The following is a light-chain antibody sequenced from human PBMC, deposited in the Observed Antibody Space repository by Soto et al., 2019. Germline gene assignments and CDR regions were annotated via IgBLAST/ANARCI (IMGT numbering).Light chain of an antibody. V-gene: IGLV2-8*01. CDR2: EVT. J-gene: IGLJ2*01. CDR3: SSYAGTNNLL. CDR1: SSDVGGYNF. Sequence: QSALTQPPSASGSPGQSVTVSCTGTSSDVGGYNFVSWYQQHPGKAPQLMIYEVTKRPSGVPDRFSGSKSGNTASLTASGLQAEDEADYYCSSYAGTNNLLFGGGTKLTVL.